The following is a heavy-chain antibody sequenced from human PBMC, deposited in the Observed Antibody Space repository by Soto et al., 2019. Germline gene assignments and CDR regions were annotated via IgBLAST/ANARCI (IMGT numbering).Heavy chain of an antibody. Sequence: SEILSLTCAVYGGSFSGYYWSWIRQPPGKGLEWIGEINHSGSTNYNPSLKSRVTISVDTSKNQFSLKLSSVTAADTAVYYCAREGRLHWFESWGQGTLVTV. J-gene: IGHJ5*01. CDR1: GGSFSGYY. CDR3: AREGRLHWFES. V-gene: IGHV4-34*01. CDR2: INHSGST.